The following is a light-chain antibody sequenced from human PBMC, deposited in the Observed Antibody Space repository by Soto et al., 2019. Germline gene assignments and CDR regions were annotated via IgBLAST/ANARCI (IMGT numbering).Light chain of an antibody. J-gene: IGLJ1*01. CDR2: ASS. CDR1: SSDVGSYNY. CDR3: SSYTSGSTLYV. V-gene: IGLV2-14*01. Sequence: QSALTQPASVSGSPGQSITISCTGTSSDVGSYNYVSWYQQHPGKAPRLMIYASSNRPSGVSHRFSDSRSGNTASLTISGLQAEDEADYFCSSYTSGSTLYVFGSGTKVTVL.